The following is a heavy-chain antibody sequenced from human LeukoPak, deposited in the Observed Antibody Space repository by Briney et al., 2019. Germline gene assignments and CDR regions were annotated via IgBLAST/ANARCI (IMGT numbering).Heavy chain of an antibody. J-gene: IGHJ6*02. V-gene: IGHV4-59*08. D-gene: IGHD6-13*01. Sequence: NPSETLSLTCTASGGSISSYYWSWIRQPPGKGLEWIGYIYYSGSTNYNPSLKSRVSISVDTSKNQFSLKLSSVTAADTAVYYCAKLPLAAAGRGYYYYYGMDVWGQGTTVTVSS. CDR1: GGSISSYY. CDR2: IYYSGST. CDR3: AKLPLAAAGRGYYYYYGMDV.